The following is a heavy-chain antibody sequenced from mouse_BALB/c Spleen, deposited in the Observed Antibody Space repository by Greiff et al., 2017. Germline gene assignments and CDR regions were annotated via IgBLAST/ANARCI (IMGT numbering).Heavy chain of an antibody. J-gene: IGHJ3*01. CDR1: GFSLTSYD. V-gene: IGHV2-9-2*01. Sequence: QVQLQQSGPGLVAPSQSLSITCTVSGFSLTSYDISWIRQPPGKGLEWLGVIWTGGGTNYNSAFMSRLSISKDNSKSQVFLKMNSLQTDDTAIYYCVREDGNYLFAYWGQGTLVTVSA. CDR3: VREDGNYLFAY. CDR2: IWTGGGT. D-gene: IGHD2-1*01.